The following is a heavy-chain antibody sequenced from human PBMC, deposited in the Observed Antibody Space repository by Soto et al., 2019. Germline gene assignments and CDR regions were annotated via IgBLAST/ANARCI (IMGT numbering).Heavy chain of an antibody. V-gene: IGHV1-69*12. CDR1: GGTFSNYA. D-gene: IGHD4-4*01. Sequence: QVQLVQSGAEVKKPGSSVKVSCKASGGTFSNYAISWVRQAPGQGLEWMGGIIPIFGTADYAQKFQGRVTITADESTSTASMELRSLRSEDTAVYYCARDGGVYDYSPFDYWGQGTLVTVAS. CDR3: ARDGGVYDYSPFDY. CDR2: IIPIFGTA. J-gene: IGHJ4*02.